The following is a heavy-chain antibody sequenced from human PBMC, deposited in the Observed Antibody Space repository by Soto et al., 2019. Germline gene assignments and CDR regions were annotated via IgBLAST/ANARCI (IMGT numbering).Heavy chain of an antibody. CDR2: INAGNGNT. CDR3: ARSTTSKVGAFDI. J-gene: IGHJ3*02. D-gene: IGHD1-1*01. V-gene: IGHV1-3*01. Sequence: ASVKVSCKASGYTFTSYAMHWVRQAPGQRLEWMGWINAGNGNTKYSQKFQGRVTITRDTSASTAYMELSSLRSEDTAVYYCARSTTSKVGAFDIWGQGPMVTVSS. CDR1: GYTFTSYA.